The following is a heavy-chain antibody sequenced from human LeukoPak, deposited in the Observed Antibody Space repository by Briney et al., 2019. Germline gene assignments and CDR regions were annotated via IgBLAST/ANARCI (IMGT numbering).Heavy chain of an antibody. D-gene: IGHD3-22*01. CDR3: ALTHPGDSSGYYTRDTSYYYYYGMDV. V-gene: IGHV3-7*03. Sequence: GGSLRLSCAASGFTFSSYWMSWVRRAPGKGLEWVANIKQLGSEKYYVDSVKGRFTISRDNAKNSLYLQMNSLRAEDTAVYYCALTHPGDSSGYYTRDTSYYYYYGMDVWGQGTTVTVSS. CDR1: GFTFSSYW. CDR2: IKQLGSEK. J-gene: IGHJ6*02.